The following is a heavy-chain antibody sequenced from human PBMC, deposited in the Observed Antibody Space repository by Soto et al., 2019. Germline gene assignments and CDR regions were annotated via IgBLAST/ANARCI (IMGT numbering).Heavy chain of an antibody. CDR3: ARGGSVATIQGPDDY. J-gene: IGHJ4*02. CDR2: IIPIFGTA. V-gene: IGHV1-69*12. D-gene: IGHD5-12*01. Sequence: QVQLVQSGAEVKKPGSSVKVSCKASGGTFSIYAISWVRQAPGQGLEWIGGIIPIFGTANYAQKFQGRVTITGDESTCTAYMELRSLRSEDTAVYYCARGGSVATIQGPDDYWGQGTLVTLS. CDR1: GGTFSIYA.